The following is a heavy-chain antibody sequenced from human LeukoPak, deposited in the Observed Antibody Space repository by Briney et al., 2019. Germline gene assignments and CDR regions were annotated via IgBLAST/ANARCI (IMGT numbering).Heavy chain of an antibody. Sequence: SETLTLTCAVYGGSFSGYYWSWIRQPPGKGLEWIGEINHSGSTNYNPSLKSRVTISLDTSKNQFSLKLSSVTAADTAVYYCAGHHPRNTVDFWGQGTLVTVSS. V-gene: IGHV4-34*01. CDR2: INHSGST. CDR3: AGHHPRNTVDF. D-gene: IGHD2/OR15-2a*01. J-gene: IGHJ4*02. CDR1: GGSFSGYY.